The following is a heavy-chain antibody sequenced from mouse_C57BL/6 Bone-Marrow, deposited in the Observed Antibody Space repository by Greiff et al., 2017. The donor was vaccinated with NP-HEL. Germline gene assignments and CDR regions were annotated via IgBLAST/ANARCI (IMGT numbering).Heavy chain of an antibody. CDR2: INPNNGGT. V-gene: IGHV1-22*01. J-gene: IGHJ1*03. Sequence: EVKLQQSGPELVKPGASVKMSCKASGYTFTDYNMHWVKQSHGKSLEWIGYINPNNGGTSYNQKFKGKATLTVNKSSSTAYMELRSLTSEDSAVYYCASFYYGSSYNYWYFDVWGTGTTVTVSS. CDR3: ASFYYGSSYNYWYFDV. CDR1: GYTFTDYN. D-gene: IGHD1-1*01.